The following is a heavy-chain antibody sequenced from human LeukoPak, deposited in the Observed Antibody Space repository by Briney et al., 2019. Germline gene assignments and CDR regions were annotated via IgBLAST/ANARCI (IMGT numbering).Heavy chain of an antibody. CDR2: VGGSGGST. D-gene: IGHD2-15*01. CDR1: GXTFSSYA. Sequence: WGSLRLSCAASGXTFSSYAXSXVXQAPGXXLXWVSCVGGSGGSTYYADSVKGRFTISRDNSKNTLYLQMDSLRAEDTAVYYCAKCSGGSCYSAQDYWGQGTLVTVSS. V-gene: IGHV3-23*01. CDR3: AKCSGGSCYSAQDY. J-gene: IGHJ4*02.